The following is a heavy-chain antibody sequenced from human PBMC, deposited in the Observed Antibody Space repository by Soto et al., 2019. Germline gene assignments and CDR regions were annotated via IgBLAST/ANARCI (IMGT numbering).Heavy chain of an antibody. J-gene: IGHJ6*02. CDR3: ARDYYDSSGYYTNYYYYGMDV. CDR1: GGTFSSYA. D-gene: IGHD3-22*01. Sequence: QVQLVRSGAEVKKPGSSVKVSCKASGGTFSSYAISWVRQAPGQGLEWMGGIIPIFGTANYAQKFQGRVTITADESTSTAYMELSSLRSEDTAVYYCARDYYDSSGYYTNYYYYGMDVWGQGTTVTVSS. V-gene: IGHV1-69*01. CDR2: IIPIFGTA.